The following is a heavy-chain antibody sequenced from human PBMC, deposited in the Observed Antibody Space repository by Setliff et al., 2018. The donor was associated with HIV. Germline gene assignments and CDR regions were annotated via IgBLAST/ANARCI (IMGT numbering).Heavy chain of an antibody. CDR3: ARVFPLVTADDNRFDP. Sequence: PSETLSLTCTVSGGSISSSSYYWIWIRQPPGKGLEWIGEINHSGSTHYNPSLKSRVTMSVDTSKNQFSLKLSSVTAADTAVYYCARVFPLVTADDNRFDPWGQGILVTVSS. D-gene: IGHD2-21*02. CDR2: INHSGST. CDR1: GGSISSSSYY. J-gene: IGHJ5*02. V-gene: IGHV4-39*07.